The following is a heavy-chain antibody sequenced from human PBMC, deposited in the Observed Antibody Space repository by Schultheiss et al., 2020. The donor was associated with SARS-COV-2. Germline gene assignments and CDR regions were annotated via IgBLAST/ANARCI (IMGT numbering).Heavy chain of an antibody. Sequence: GESLKISCAASGFTFSSYSMNWVRQAPGKGLEWVAVISYDGSNKYYADSVKGRFTISRDNSKNTLYLQMNSLKTEDTAVYYCVVSRAGWGQGTLVTVSS. D-gene: IGHD2-15*01. J-gene: IGHJ4*02. CDR1: GFTFSSYS. CDR2: ISYDGSNK. CDR3: VVSRAG. V-gene: IGHV3-30*12.